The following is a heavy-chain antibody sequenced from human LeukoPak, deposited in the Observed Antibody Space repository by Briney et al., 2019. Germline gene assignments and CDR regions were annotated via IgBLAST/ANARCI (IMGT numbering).Heavy chain of an antibody. Sequence: RASVKVSCKASGYTFTSYGISWVRQAPGQGLEWMGWISAYNGNTNYAQNLQGRVTMTTDTSTSTAYMELRSLRSDDTAVYYFALKTTSVDYFDYWGQGTLVTVSS. CDR2: ISAYNGNT. CDR3: ALKTTSVDYFDY. CDR1: GYTFTSYG. D-gene: IGHD1-7*01. J-gene: IGHJ4*02. V-gene: IGHV1-18*01.